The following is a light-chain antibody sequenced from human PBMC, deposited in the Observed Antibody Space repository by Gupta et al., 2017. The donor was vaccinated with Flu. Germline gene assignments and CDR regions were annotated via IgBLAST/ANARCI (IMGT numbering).Light chain of an antibody. CDR1: QSLLESDGKTY. CDR3: TQSLAPPLT. Sequence: VTPGQPASISCKSSQSLLESDGKTYLYRHMQRPGQPPQLLIYEVSRRLSRVPDRFTGSGSVTAFSLKILRIEAEDVGVYYCTQSLAPPLTFGGGTKVEIK. CDR2: EVS. V-gene: IGKV2D-29*01. J-gene: IGKJ4*02.